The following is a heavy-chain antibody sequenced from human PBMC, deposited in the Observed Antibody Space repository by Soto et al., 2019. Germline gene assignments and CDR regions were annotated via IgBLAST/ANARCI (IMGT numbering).Heavy chain of an antibody. V-gene: IGHV4-34*01. CDR3: ARTPLYYDFWSGPLGYYCYGMDV. J-gene: IGHJ6*02. CDR1: GGSLSGYY. Sequence: SETLSLTCAVYGGSLSGYYWSWIRQPPGKGLEWIGEINHSGSTNYNPSLKSRVTISVDTSKNQFSLKLSSVTAADTAVYYCARTPLYYDFWSGPLGYYCYGMDVWGQGTTVTVSS. D-gene: IGHD3-3*01. CDR2: INHSGST.